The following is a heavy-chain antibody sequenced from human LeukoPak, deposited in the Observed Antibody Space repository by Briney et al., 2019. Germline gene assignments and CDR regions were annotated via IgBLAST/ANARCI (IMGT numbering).Heavy chain of an antibody. D-gene: IGHD6-13*01. CDR1: GGSISSYY. CDR2: IYYSGST. J-gene: IGHJ6*02. Sequence: PAETLSHTCTVSGGSISSYYWSWIRQPPGKGLEWIGYIYYSGSTNYNPSLKSRVNISVDTSKNQFSLKLSSVTAADTGVYYCARSRYSSSWYMGNYYYGMDVWGQGTTVTVSS. V-gene: IGHV4-59*01. CDR3: ARSRYSSSWYMGNYYYGMDV.